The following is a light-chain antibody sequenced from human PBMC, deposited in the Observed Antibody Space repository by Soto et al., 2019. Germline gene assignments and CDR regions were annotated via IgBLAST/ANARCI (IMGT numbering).Light chain of an antibody. CDR2: TAS. J-gene: IGKJ1*01. CDR3: QQSFTAPWT. Sequence: DIQMTQSPSSLSASVGDRVTITCRASQSIITFLNWYQQKPGKAPNLLIYTASTLHGGVPSRFSGSGSGTDFTLTISSLQPEDFATYYCQQSFTAPWTFGQGTRVEIK. CDR1: QSIITF. V-gene: IGKV1-39*01.